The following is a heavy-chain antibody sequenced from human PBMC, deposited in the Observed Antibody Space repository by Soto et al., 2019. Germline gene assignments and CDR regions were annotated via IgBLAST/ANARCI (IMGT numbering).Heavy chain of an antibody. CDR2: IYYSGNT. Sequence: SETLSLTCTVSSGSISSYYCNWIRQPPGKGLEWIGSIYYSGNTNYSPSLKSRVTISVDTSKKQFSLKLTSVTAADTAMYYCARVYCNSTRCNEIYSRAQRNVVTVS. CDR3: ARVYCNSTRCNEIYS. J-gene: IGHJ5*01. CDR1: SGSISSYY. D-gene: IGHD2-2*01. V-gene: IGHV4-59*01.